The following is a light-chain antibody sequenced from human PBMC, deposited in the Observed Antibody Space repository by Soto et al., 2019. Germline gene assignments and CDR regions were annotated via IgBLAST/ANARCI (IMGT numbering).Light chain of an antibody. CDR3: QQYGRSPLT. J-gene: IGKJ4*01. Sequence: EIVLTQSPGTLSLSPGERATLSCRVSQSVSSNLAWYQQKPGQAPRLLIFGASSRATGIPDRFSGSGSGPDFTLTISRLEPEDSAVYYCQQYGRSPLTFGGGTKVEIK. CDR2: GAS. CDR1: QSVSSN. V-gene: IGKV3-20*01.